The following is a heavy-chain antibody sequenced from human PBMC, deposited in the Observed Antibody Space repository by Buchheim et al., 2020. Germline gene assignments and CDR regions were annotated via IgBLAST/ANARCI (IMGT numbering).Heavy chain of an antibody. Sequence: EVQLVESGGGLVQPGRSLRLSCTTSGFTFGGFALIWFRQAPGKGLDWVGFIRSKAYGGTPEYAAPVKGRFIISRDESKSIVYLQMNSLKTEDTGVYYCTREGVHGAIDYWGQGTL. CDR2: IRSKAYGGTP. CDR3: TREGVHGAIDY. D-gene: IGHD4-17*01. CDR1: GFTFGGFA. J-gene: IGHJ4*02. V-gene: IGHV3-49*03.